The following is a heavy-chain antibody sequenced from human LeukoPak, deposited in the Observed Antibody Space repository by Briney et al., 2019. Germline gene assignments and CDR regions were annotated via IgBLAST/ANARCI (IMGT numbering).Heavy chain of an antibody. CDR2: IYYSGST. J-gene: IGHJ6*03. V-gene: IGHV4-39*07. Sequence: SETLSLTCTVSGGSISSSSYYWGWIRQPPGKGLEWIGSIYYSGSTNYNPSLKSRVTMSIDTSNNQISLKLSSVTVADTAVYYCARGGRAIFGVVSAFYYMDVWGKGTTVAVSS. CDR3: ARGGRAIFGVVSAFYYMDV. CDR1: GGSISSSSYY. D-gene: IGHD3-3*01.